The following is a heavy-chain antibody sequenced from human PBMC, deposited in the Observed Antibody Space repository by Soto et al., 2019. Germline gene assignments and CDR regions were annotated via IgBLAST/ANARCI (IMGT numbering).Heavy chain of an antibody. D-gene: IGHD3-3*01. J-gene: IGHJ6*03. V-gene: IGHV1-3*01. Sequence: ASVKVSCKASGYTFTIYAMHWVRQAPGQRLEWMGWINAGNGNTKYSQKFQGRVTITRDTSASTAYMELSSLRSEDTAVYYCARGRRAIFGVVISLYYYYYMDVWGKGTTVTVSS. CDR1: GYTFTIYA. CDR2: INAGNGNT. CDR3: ARGRRAIFGVVISLYYYYYMDV.